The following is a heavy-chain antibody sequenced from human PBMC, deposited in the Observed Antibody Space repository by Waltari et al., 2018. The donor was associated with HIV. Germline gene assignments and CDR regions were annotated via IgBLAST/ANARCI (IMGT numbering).Heavy chain of an antibody. D-gene: IGHD3-10*01. V-gene: IGHV3-48*03. CDR3: ARAITLVRGVTSGALDI. CDR1: GFIFSSYE. Sequence: EVQLVESGGGLVQPGGSPRLSCAASGFIFSSYEMNWVRQAPGKGLEWVSYISSDDSTIYYTDSVNGRFTISRENAKNSLYLQMKSLRAEDTAVYYCARAITLVRGVTSGALDIWGQGTMVTVSS. CDR2: ISSDDSTI. J-gene: IGHJ3*02.